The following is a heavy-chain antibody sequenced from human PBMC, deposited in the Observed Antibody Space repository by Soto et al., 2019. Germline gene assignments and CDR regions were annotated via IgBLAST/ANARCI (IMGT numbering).Heavy chain of an antibody. CDR3: AREAGHYYDSSGYFDY. V-gene: IGHV3-53*01. J-gene: IGHJ4*02. Sequence: GGSLRLSCAASGFTVSSNYRSWVRQAPGKGLEWVSVIYSGGSTYYADSVKGRFTISRDNSKNTLYLQMNSLRAEDTAVYYCAREAGHYYDSSGYFDYWGQGTLVTVSS. D-gene: IGHD3-22*01. CDR1: GFTVSSNY. CDR2: IYSGGST.